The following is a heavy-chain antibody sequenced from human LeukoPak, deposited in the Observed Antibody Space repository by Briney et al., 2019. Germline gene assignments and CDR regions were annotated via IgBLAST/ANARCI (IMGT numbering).Heavy chain of an antibody. CDR3: ARDLGSGWTFDY. J-gene: IGHJ4*02. V-gene: IGHV3-11*05. CDR2: IRDYSTYT. Sequence: GGSLRLSCAASAFTFSDYYMVWIRQAPGKGLEWVSYIRDYSTYTNYADSVKGRFTISRDNTKNSLYLQLNSLRAEDTAVYYCARDLGSGWTFDYWGQGALVTVSS. D-gene: IGHD6-19*01. CDR1: AFTFSDYY.